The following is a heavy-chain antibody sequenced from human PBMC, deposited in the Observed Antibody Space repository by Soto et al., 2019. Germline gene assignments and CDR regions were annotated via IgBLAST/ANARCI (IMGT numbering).Heavy chain of an antibody. V-gene: IGHV4-39*02. CDR3: AKCGNYDMLTRQGGFAP. Sequence: SETLSLTCSVPGGSISSSGYYWGWISQPPWKGLEWIGSMYSSGNTYYGPSLKSRVTISADMSKNHFSLKLSSVTAEDTALYYCAKCGNYDMLTRQGGFAPWGQGTLVTVSS. D-gene: IGHD3-9*01. CDR2: MYSSGNT. J-gene: IGHJ5*02. CDR1: GGSISSSGYY.